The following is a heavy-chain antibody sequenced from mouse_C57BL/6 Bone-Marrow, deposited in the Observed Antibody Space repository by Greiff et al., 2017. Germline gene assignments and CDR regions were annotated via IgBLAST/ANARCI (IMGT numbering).Heavy chain of an antibody. Sequence: QVQLQQPGAELVRPGSSVKLSCKASGYTFTSYWMDWVKQRPGQGLEWIGNIYPSDSETHYNQKFKDKAKLTVDKSSSTAYMQLSSLTSEDSAVYYCAREFRAMDYWGQGTSVTVSS. V-gene: IGHV1-61*01. J-gene: IGHJ4*01. CDR3: AREFRAMDY. CDR1: GYTFTSYW. CDR2: IYPSDSET.